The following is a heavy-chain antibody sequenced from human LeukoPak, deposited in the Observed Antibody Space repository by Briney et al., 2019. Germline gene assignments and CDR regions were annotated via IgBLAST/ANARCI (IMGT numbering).Heavy chain of an antibody. J-gene: IGHJ4*02. Sequence: SETLSLTCTVSGGSISSYYWSWIRQPPGKGLEWIGYIYYSGSTNYNPSLKSRVTMSVDTSKNQFSLKLSSVTAADTAVYYCARHYYDSSGPFDYWGQGTLVTVSS. D-gene: IGHD3-22*01. CDR1: GGSISSYY. V-gene: IGHV4-59*01. CDR3: ARHYYDSSGPFDY. CDR2: IYYSGST.